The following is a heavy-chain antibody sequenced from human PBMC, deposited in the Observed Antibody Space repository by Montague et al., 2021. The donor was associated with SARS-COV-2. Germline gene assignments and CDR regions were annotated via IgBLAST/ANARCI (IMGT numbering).Heavy chain of an antibody. J-gene: IGHJ6*02. V-gene: IGHV4-34*01. CDR2: ISLSGST. CDR1: GGSLSGYY. Sequence: SETLSLTCAVYGGSLSGYYWSWICQPPGEGQEWIAVISLSGSTSSNPSLKRRVTISVDTSKNQISLKLSSATAAATAVYYCARVPYRLLFGPRSYGMDVWGQGTTVTVSS. D-gene: IGHD2-2*01. CDR3: ARVPYRLLFGPRSYGMDV.